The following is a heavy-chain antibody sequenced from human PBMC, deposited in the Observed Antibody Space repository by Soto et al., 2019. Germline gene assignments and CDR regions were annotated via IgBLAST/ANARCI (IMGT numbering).Heavy chain of an antibody. CDR1: GYTFTGYY. V-gene: IGHV1-2*04. Sequence: ASVKVSCKASGYTFTGYYMHWVRQAPGQGLEWMGWINPNSGGTNYAQKLQGWVNTTRDAFTSTAYMELSRLRSDDTAVYSSERWSPRELHKLRNPPTESYHYGMNVWGQGITVTVTS. CDR3: ERWSPRELHKLRNPPTESYHYGMNV. CDR2: INPNSGGT. J-gene: IGHJ6*02. D-gene: IGHD3-10*01.